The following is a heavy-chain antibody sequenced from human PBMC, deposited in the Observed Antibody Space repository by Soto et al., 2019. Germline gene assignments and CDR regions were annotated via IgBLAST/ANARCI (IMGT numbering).Heavy chain of an antibody. J-gene: IGHJ6*02. CDR3: ARVRQEDIVVVPTAIPPGRHYYYGMDV. V-gene: IGHV1-69*13. CDR2: IIPIFCTA. CDR1: GGTFSSYA. D-gene: IGHD2-2*02. Sequence: GASVKVSCKASGGTFSSYAISWVRQAPGQRLEWMGGIIPIFCTANYAQKFQGRVTITADESTSTAYMELSSLRSEDTAVYYCARVRQEDIVVVPTAIPPGRHYYYGMDVWGQGTTVTVSS.